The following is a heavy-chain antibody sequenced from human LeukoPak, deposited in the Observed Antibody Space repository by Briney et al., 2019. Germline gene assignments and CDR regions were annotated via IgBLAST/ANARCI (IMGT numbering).Heavy chain of an antibody. Sequence: SETLSLTCTVSGGSLSSYYWSWIRQPPGKGLEWIGYIYYSGSTNYNPSLKSRVTISVDTSKNQFSLKLSSVTAADTAVYYCARVTLEGGGLDYWGQGTLVTVSS. V-gene: IGHV4-59*01. CDR1: GGSLSSYY. J-gene: IGHJ4*02. CDR3: ARVTLEGGGLDY. D-gene: IGHD1-1*01. CDR2: IYYSGST.